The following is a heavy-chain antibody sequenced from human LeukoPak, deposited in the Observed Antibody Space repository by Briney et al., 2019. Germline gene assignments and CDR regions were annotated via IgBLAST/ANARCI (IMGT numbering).Heavy chain of an antibody. J-gene: IGHJ4*02. V-gene: IGHV3-48*01. CDR3: ARDTRSLIDY. D-gene: IGHD1-26*01. CDR2: ISSNSATT. Sequence: GGSLRLSCAASGFIFSTDSMNWVRQVPGKELEWISYISSNSATTHYADSVKGRFTISRDNAKNSLYLHMNSLRADDAAVYYCARDTRSLIDYWGQGTLVTVSS. CDR1: GFIFSTDS.